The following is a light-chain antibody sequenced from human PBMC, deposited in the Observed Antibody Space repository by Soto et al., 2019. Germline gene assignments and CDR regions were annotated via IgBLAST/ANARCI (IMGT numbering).Light chain of an antibody. CDR3: SSYTSSSTLV. CDR2: DVS. CDR1: SSDVGGYNY. Sequence: QSALTQPASVSGSPGQSITISRTGTSSDVGGYNYVSWYQQHPGKAPKLMIYDVSNRPSGVSNRFSGSKSGNTASLTISGLQAEXEADYYYSSYTSSSTLVFGTGTKVTVL. V-gene: IGLV2-14*01. J-gene: IGLJ1*01.